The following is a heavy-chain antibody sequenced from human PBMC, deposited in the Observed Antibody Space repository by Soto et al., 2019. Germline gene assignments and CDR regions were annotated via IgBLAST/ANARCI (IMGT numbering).Heavy chain of an antibody. J-gene: IGHJ5*02. D-gene: IGHD3-10*01. CDR1: GYTFTSYA. CDR2: INAGNGNT. V-gene: IGHV1-3*01. Sequence: QVQLVQSGAEVKKPGASVKVSCKASGYTFTSYAMHWVHQAPGQRLEWMGWINAGNGNTKYSQKFQGRVTITRDTSASTAYMELSSLRSEDTAVYYCARDPSTSELKLWFWERWSWFDPWGQGTLVTVSS. CDR3: ARDPSTSELKLWFWERWSWFDP.